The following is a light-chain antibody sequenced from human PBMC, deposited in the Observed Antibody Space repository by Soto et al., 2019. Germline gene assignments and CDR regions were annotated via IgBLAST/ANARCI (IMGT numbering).Light chain of an antibody. CDR3: QQYGSSWT. V-gene: IGKV3-20*01. CDR1: QSVSSN. J-gene: IGKJ1*01. CDR2: GAS. Sequence: EIVMTQSPATLSVSPGESATLSCRASQSVSSNLAWYQKKPGQAPRLLIYGASSRATGIPDRFSGSGSGTDFTLTISRLEPEDFAVYYCQQYGSSWTFGQGTKVDI.